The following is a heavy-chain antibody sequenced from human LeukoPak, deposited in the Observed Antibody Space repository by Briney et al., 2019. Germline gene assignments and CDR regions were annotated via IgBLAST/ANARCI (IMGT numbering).Heavy chain of an antibody. CDR3: AREHAARVAGTFRARWSDP. D-gene: IGHD6-19*01. CDR2: ISAYNGNT. V-gene: IGHV1-18*04. CDR1: GYTFTSYG. Sequence: ASVKVSCKASGYTFTSYGISWVRQAPGQGLEWMGWISAYNGNTNYAQKLQGRVTMTTDTSTSTAYMELRSLRSDDTAVYYCAREHAARVAGTFRARWSDPWGQGTLVTVSS. J-gene: IGHJ5*02.